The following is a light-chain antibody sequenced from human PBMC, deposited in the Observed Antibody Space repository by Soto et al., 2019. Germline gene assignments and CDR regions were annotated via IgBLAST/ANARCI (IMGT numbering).Light chain of an antibody. J-gene: IGLJ1*01. CDR1: SSDIGTYNH. CDR3: SSYAGNYIYV. CDR2: AVS. Sequence: QSALTQPRSVSGSPGQSVTISCTGTSSDIGTYNHVAWYQQHPGKAPKLMIFAVSKRPSGVPDRFSGSKSGNTASLTISGLHDEDEADYYCSSYAGNYIYVFATGTKVTVL. V-gene: IGLV2-11*01.